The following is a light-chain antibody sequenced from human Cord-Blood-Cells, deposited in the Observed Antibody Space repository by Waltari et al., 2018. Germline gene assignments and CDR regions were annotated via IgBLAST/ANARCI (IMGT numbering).Light chain of an antibody. CDR1: QSISSW. V-gene: IGKV1-5*01. CDR2: DAS. CDR3: QQYNSYSR. J-gene: IGKJ1*01. Sequence: DIQMTQSPSTLSASVVDRVTITCRASQSISSWLAWYQQKPGKAPKLLIYDASSLESGVPSRFSGSGSGTECTLTISSLQPDDFATYYCQQYNSYSRFGQGTKVEIK.